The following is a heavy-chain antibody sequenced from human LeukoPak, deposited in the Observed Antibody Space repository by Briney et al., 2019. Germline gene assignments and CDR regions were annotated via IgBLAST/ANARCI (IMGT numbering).Heavy chain of an antibody. D-gene: IGHD5-18*01. CDR1: GYTFTTFG. Sequence: ASVKVSCKTSGYTFTTFGINWVRQAPGQGLEWMGSISPYNGNTNYAQKLQGRVTMTTDTSTNTAYMELRSLRSDDTAVYYCARDKGRAYSYGYVDYWGQGTLVTVS. V-gene: IGHV1-18*01. CDR3: ARDKGRAYSYGYVDY. J-gene: IGHJ4*02. CDR2: ISPYNGNT.